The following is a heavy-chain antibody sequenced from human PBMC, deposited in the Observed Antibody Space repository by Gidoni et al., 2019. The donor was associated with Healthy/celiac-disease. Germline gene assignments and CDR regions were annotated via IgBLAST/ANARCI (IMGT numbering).Heavy chain of an antibody. CDR2: ISWDGGIT. D-gene: IGHD3-22*01. Sequence: EVQLVESGGVVVQPGGSLRLSCAASGFTFDDYAMHWVRQAPGKGLEWVSLISWDGGITYYADSVKGRFTISRDNSKNSLYLQMNSLRAEDTALYYCAKAYYYDSSGYPQDLPYYFDYWGQGTLVTVSS. CDR3: AKAYYYDSSGYPQDLPYYFDY. V-gene: IGHV3-43D*03. CDR1: GFTFDDYA. J-gene: IGHJ4*02.